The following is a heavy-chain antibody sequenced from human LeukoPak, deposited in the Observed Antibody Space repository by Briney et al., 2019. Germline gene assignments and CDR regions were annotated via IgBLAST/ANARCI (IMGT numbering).Heavy chain of an antibody. V-gene: IGHV3-30*09. CDR3: VKDRTGTYTLDY. CDR2: ISDDGSRQ. J-gene: IGHJ4*02. Sequence: GRSLRLSCAATGFTFSNYAIHWGRQAPGKGLEWVAFISDDGSRQHYADSVKGRFAISRDNSKNTLNLQMNSLRAEDTAVYYCVKDRTGTYTLDYWGQGTLVTVSS. D-gene: IGHD3-10*01. CDR1: GFTFSNYA.